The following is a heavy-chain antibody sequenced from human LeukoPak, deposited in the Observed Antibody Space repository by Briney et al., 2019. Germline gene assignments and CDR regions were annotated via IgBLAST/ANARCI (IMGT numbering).Heavy chain of an antibody. J-gene: IGHJ6*03. CDR1: GYTFTSYY. D-gene: IGHD3-3*01. CDR2: INPSGAST. V-gene: IGHV1-46*01. Sequence: ASVKVSCKASGYTFTSYYMHWVAQAPGQGLEWMGIINPSGASTSYAQKFQGRVTMTSDTATSTVYMELSSLRSEDTAVYYCARGQSEVLRFLEWLTVPYYYYMDVWGKGTTVTVSS. CDR3: ARGQSEVLRFLEWLTVPYYYYMDV.